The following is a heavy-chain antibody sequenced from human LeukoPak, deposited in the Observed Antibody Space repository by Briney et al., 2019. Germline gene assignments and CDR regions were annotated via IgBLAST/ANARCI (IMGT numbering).Heavy chain of an antibody. D-gene: IGHD5-12*01. CDR1: GFTVSNNY. V-gene: IGHV3-66*01. CDR3: ARAVWIEYYFDY. Sequence: PGGSLRLSCAASGFTVSNNYMSWVRQAPGKGLEWVSVIYSSGSTYYADSVRGRLTISRDNSKNTLYLQMNSLRAEDTAVYYCARAVWIEYYFDYWGQGTLVTVSS. J-gene: IGHJ4*02. CDR2: IYSSGST.